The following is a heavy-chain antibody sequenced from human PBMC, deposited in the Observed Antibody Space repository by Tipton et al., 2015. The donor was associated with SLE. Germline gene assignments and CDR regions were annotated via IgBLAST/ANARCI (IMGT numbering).Heavy chain of an antibody. CDR2: IYYSGTT. D-gene: IGHD2-8*01. V-gene: IGHV4-39*01. J-gene: IGHJ5*02. CDR3: ARHDTNYGRNWFDP. Sequence: TLSLTCTVSGGSISSSHYYWGWSRQSPGKGLGWIGTIYYSGTTYYNPSLKSRVTMSVDTSKNHFSLKLSSVTAADTAVYYCARHDTNYGRNWFDPWGQGTLVAVSS. CDR1: GGSISSSHYY.